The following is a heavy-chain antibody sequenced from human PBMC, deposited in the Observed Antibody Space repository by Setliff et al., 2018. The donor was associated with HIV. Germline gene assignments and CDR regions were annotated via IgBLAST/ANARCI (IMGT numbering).Heavy chain of an antibody. D-gene: IGHD3-22*01. CDR3: ARVVYNSSGYYYLGAFDI. CDR2: IHHGGST. J-gene: IGHJ3*02. Sequence: SETLSLTCAVSGYSISSGYYWGWIRQPPGKGLEWIGSIHHGGSTYYSPSLKSRVTISLEPSKNQFSLKLSSVTAADTAVYYCARVVYNSSGYYYLGAFDIWGQGTMVTVSS. CDR1: GYSISSGYY. V-gene: IGHV4-38-2*01.